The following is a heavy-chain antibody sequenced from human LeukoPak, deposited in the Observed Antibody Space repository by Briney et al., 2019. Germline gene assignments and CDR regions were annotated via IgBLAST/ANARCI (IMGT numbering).Heavy chain of an antibody. CDR3: ASMYCSSTSCYSYYYYGMDV. CDR2: INPNSGGT. CDR1: GYTFTCYY. J-gene: IGHJ6*02. V-gene: IGHV1-2*02. D-gene: IGHD2-2*01. Sequence: ASVKVSCKASGYTFTCYYMHWVRQAPGQGLEWMGWINPNSGGTNYAQKFQGRVTMTRDTSISTAYMELSRLRSDDTAVYYCASMYCSSTSCYSYYYYGMDVWGQGTTVTVSS.